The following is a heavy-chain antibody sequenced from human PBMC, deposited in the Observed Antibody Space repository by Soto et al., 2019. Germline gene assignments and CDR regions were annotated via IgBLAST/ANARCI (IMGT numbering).Heavy chain of an antibody. CDR2: IYYRGST. J-gene: IGHJ4*02. CDR1: GGSISSGGYY. D-gene: IGHD3-3*01. V-gene: IGHV4-31*03. Sequence: QVQLQESGPGLVKPSQTLSLTCTVSGGSISSGGYYWSWIRQHPGKGLEWIGYIYYRGSTYYNPSLKSRVTISVDTSKNQLSLKLSSVTAADTAVYYCARWGGDFWNFDYWGQGTLVTVSS. CDR3: ARWGGDFWNFDY.